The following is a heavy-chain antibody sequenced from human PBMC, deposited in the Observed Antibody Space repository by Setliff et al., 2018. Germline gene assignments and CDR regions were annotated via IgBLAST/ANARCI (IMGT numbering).Heavy chain of an antibody. CDR2: IYHSGST. J-gene: IGHJ4*02. Sequence: PSETLSLTCTVSGYPISSCYYWGWIRQPPGKGLEWIGSIYHSGSTNYNPSIKSRFTISVDTSKNQFSLKLSSVTAADTALYYCTVYNTGSSKDHYCGQGTPVTVSS. CDR3: TVYNTGSSKDHY. CDR1: GYPISSCYY. V-gene: IGHV4-38-2*02. D-gene: IGHD2-8*02.